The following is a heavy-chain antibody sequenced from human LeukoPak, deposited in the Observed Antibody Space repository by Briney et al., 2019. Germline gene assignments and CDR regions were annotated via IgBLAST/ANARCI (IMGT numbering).Heavy chain of an antibody. D-gene: IGHD5-12*01. Sequence: PSETLSLTCAVHGGSFSGFYWTWMRQPPEKGPEWIGEIFPGGRINYNPSLQSRVTISGDTSKNQFSLRVSSVTAADTAVYYCARGLGEGYPDHWGQGTVVTVSP. CDR1: GGSFSGFY. CDR2: IFPGGRI. V-gene: IGHV4-34*01. J-gene: IGHJ4*02. CDR3: ARGLGEGYPDH.